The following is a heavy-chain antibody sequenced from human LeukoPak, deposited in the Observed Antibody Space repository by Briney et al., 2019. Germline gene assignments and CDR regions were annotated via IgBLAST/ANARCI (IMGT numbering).Heavy chain of an antibody. CDR1: GFTFSSYA. Sequence: GRSLRLSCAASGFTFSSYAMHWVRQAPGKGLEWVAVISYDGSNKYYADSVKGRFTISRDNSKNTLYLQMNSLRAEDTAVYYCARDRVSAVAGTGILDYWGQGTLVTVSS. D-gene: IGHD6-19*01. V-gene: IGHV3-30-3*01. J-gene: IGHJ4*02. CDR2: ISYDGSNK. CDR3: ARDRVSAVAGTGILDY.